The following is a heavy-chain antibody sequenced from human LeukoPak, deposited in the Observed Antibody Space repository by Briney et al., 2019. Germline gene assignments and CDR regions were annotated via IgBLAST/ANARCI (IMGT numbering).Heavy chain of an antibody. V-gene: IGHV3-20*04. CDR3: ARKSIVVITPAEY. CDR2: ISLNGGAT. D-gene: IGHD3-22*01. Sequence: PGGSLRLSCAASGFIFVEYGMSWVRQAPGKGLEWVAGISLNGGATGYADSVKGRFTISRDNAKNSLYLQMNSLRVEDTAVYYCARKSIVVITPAEYWGQGTLVTVSS. J-gene: IGHJ1*01. CDR1: GFIFVEYG.